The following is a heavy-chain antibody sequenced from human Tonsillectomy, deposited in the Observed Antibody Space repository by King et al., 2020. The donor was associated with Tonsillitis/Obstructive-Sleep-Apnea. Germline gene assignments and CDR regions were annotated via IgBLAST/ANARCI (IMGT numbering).Heavy chain of an antibody. CDR3: AHTEWQPPGYFDF. Sequence: TLKESGPTLVKPTQTLTXXCTXSEFSXSXSAVXVGXXRQPPGKALEWLALIYWDDDKYYSPSLKNRLSITKDTCKNQVALTMTNMDPVDTATYYCAHTEWQPPGYFDFWGQGTLVTVSS. CDR2: IYWDDDK. V-gene: IGHV2-5*02. J-gene: IGHJ4*02. CDR1: EFSXSXSAVX. D-gene: IGHD3-3*01.